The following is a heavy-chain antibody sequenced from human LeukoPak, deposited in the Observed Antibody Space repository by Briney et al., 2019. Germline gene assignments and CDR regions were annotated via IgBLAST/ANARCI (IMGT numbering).Heavy chain of an antibody. CDR1: GFTFSSYP. D-gene: IGHD1-26*01. CDR3: TRILLKWELPGSDAFDI. V-gene: IGHV3-30-3*01. Sequence: GGSLRLSCAASGFTFSSYPMHWVRQPPGKGLEWVAVILYDGSNNYIADSVKGRFTISRDNSKNTLYLQMNSLRAEDTAVYYCTRILLKWELPGSDAFDIWGEGTMVTVSS. CDR2: ILYDGSNN. J-gene: IGHJ3*02.